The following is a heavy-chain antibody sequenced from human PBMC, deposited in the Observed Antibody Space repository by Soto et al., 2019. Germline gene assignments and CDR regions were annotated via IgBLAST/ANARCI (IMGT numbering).Heavy chain of an antibody. V-gene: IGHV6-1*01. Sequence: SQTLSLTCAISGDSVSSNSAAWNWIRQSPSGGLEWLGRTKYRSKWYNEYAVSVKSRITINPDTSKNQFSLQLNSVTAEDTAVYYCARDSAVSGYDYWGQGTLVTVS. CDR2: TKYRSKWYN. CDR1: GDSVSSNSAA. D-gene: IGHD6-19*01. CDR3: ARDSAVSGYDY. J-gene: IGHJ4*02.